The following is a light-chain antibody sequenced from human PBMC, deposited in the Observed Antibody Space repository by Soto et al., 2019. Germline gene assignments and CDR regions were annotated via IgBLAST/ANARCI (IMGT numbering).Light chain of an antibody. CDR2: DST. Sequence: IVLTQSPATLSLSPGERATLSCRASQSIASHLAWYQQRPGQPPRLLIYDSTNRATGIPARFSGSGSGTEFTLTISSLQSEDFAVYYCQRYNAWPITFGQGTRLDIK. J-gene: IGKJ5*01. CDR1: QSIASH. CDR3: QRYNAWPIT. V-gene: IGKV3-15*01.